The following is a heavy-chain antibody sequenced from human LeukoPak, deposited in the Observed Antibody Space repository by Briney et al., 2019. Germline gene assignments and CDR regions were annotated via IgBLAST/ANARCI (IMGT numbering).Heavy chain of an antibody. V-gene: IGHV3-23*01. D-gene: IGHD3-22*01. Sequence: GGSLRLSCAASGFTFSSYAMNWVRQAPGKGLEWVSAISGSAGSTYYADSVKGRFTISRDNSKNTLYLQMNSLRAEDTAVYHCAKGADYSDSSGYYHYWGQGTLVTVSS. CDR3: AKGADYSDSSGYYHY. CDR2: ISGSAGST. CDR1: GFTFSSYA. J-gene: IGHJ4*02.